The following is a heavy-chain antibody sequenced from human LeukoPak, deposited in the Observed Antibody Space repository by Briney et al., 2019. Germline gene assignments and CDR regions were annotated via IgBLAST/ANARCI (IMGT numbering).Heavy chain of an antibody. CDR1: GGSINDYY. Sequence: SETLSLTCTVSGGSINDYYWAWIRQAPGKGLGWIGYISNSGTTDYNPSLKSRVTMSVDTSNNEFSLRLTSVTAADTAMYYCARVVRGAVTSNCFDPWGQGTLVTVSS. V-gene: IGHV4-59*01. D-gene: IGHD4-17*01. CDR3: ARVVRGAVTSNCFDP. J-gene: IGHJ5*02. CDR2: ISNSGTT.